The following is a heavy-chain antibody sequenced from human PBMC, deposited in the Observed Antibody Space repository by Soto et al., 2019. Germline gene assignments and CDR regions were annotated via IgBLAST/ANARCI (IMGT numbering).Heavy chain of an antibody. J-gene: IGHJ5*02. CDR2: IKVDSGYT. CDR3: ATSYETGFDP. Sequence: QLQLVQSAAEVKKPGASVRVSCKAYGYPFIKYGISWIRQAPEQGLEWMGWIKVDSGYTNYAQKFQGRVTMTADTSSDTAVMELRSLRLDDTAVYFCATSYETGFDPWGQGTLVSVSS. D-gene: IGHD5-12*01. V-gene: IGHV1-18*04. CDR1: GYPFIKYG.